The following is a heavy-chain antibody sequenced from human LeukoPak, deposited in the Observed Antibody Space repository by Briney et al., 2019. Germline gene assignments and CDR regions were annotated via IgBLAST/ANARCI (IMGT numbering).Heavy chain of an antibody. D-gene: IGHD6-19*01. CDR1: GGSISSGDYY. Sequence: PSQTLSLTCTVSGGSISSGDYYWSWIRQPPGKGLEWIGYIYYSGSTYYNPSLKSRVTISVDTSKNQFSLKLSSVTAADTAVYYCARGAVADIYYYYGMDVWGQGTTVTVSS. V-gene: IGHV4-30-4*01. CDR3: ARGAVADIYYYYGMDV. J-gene: IGHJ6*02. CDR2: IYYSGST.